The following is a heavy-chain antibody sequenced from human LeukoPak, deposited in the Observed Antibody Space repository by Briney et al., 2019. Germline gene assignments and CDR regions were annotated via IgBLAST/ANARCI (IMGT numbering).Heavy chain of an antibody. CDR3: ARRGYCSGTSCSDLFFDS. J-gene: IGHJ4*02. Sequence: GESLKISCKGSGYSFTNYWIGWVRQIPGKGLEWMGIIYPGDSVTRYSPSFQGQVSISADKSISTAYLQWSSLRASDTAMYYCARRGYCSGTSCSDLFFDSWGQGTLVTVSS. D-gene: IGHD2-2*01. CDR1: GYSFTNYW. V-gene: IGHV5-51*01. CDR2: IYPGDSVT.